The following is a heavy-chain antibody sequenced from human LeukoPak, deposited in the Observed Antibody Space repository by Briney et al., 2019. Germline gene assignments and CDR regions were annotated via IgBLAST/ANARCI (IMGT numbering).Heavy chain of an antibody. CDR3: AKDFFRSSSWYELSDY. Sequence: GGSLRLSCAASGFTFSSYAMSWVRQAPGKGLEWVSAISGSGGSTYYTDSVKGRFTISRDNSKSTLYLQMNSLRAEDTAVYYCAKDFFRSSSWYELSDYWGQGTLVTVSS. CDR2: ISGSGGST. CDR1: GFTFSSYA. J-gene: IGHJ4*02. V-gene: IGHV3-23*01. D-gene: IGHD6-13*01.